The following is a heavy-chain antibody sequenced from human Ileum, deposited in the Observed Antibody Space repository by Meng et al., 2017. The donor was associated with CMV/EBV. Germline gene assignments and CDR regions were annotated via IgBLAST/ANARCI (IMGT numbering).Heavy chain of an antibody. D-gene: IGHD2/OR15-2a*01. Sequence: VSCKASGYTFIGYYIHWVRQAPGQGLEWMGRINPDSGDTIFAQRFQGRVTMTRDTSIRTAYMELNRLRPDDTAVYYCVADKTTALDHWGQGTLVTVS. CDR2: INPDSGDT. J-gene: IGHJ4*02. V-gene: IGHV1-2*06. CDR1: GYTFIGYY. CDR3: VADKTTALDH.